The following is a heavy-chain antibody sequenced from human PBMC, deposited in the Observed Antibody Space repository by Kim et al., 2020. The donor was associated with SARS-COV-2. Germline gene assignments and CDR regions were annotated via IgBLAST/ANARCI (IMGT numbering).Heavy chain of an antibody. V-gene: IGHV4-34*01. Sequence: SETLSLTCAVYGGSFSGYYWSWIRQPPGKGLEWIGEINHSGSTNYNPSLKSRVTISVDTSKNQFSLKLSSVTAADTAVYYCARRKSLTGYYYYGMDVWGQGTTVTVSS. J-gene: IGHJ6*02. CDR2: INHSGST. CDR3: ARRKSLTGYYYYGMDV. CDR1: GGSFSGYY.